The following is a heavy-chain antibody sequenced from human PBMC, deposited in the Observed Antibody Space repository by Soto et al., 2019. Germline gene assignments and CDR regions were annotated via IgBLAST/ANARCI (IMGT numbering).Heavy chain of an antibody. Sequence: ASETLSLTCTVSGVSISSLDYYWRWIRQPPGKGLEWIGYIYYSGSTYYNPSLKSRVTISVDTSKNQFSLKLSSVTAADTAVYYCAGGYGPFDYWGQGTLVTVSS. V-gene: IGHV4-30-4*01. D-gene: IGHD4-17*01. CDR1: GVSISSLDYY. CDR2: IYYSGST. CDR3: AGGYGPFDY. J-gene: IGHJ4*02.